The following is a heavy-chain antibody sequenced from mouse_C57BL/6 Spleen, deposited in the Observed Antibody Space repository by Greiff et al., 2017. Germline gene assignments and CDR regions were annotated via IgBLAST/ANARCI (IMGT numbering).Heavy chain of an antibody. CDR2: LSDGGSYT. CDR1: GFTFSSYA. CDR3: ARGTTVPFAY. D-gene: IGHD1-1*01. V-gene: IGHV5-4*03. Sequence: EVKLMESGGGLVKPGGSLKLSCAASGFTFSSYAMSWVRQTPEKRLEWVATLSDGGSYTYYPDNVKGRFTISRDNAKNNLYLQMSHLKSEDTAMYYCARGTTVPFAYWGQGTLVTVSA. J-gene: IGHJ3*01.